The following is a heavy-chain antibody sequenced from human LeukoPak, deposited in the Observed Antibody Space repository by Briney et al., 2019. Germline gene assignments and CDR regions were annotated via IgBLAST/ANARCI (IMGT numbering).Heavy chain of an antibody. CDR3: ARDNDTDYSSSPGWFDS. Sequence: GGSLRLSCAAPGLTFSHYAMNWVRRAPGKGLEWVAVISSDGSNRFYADSVKGRFTVSRDNSKNTLYLQMNSLRVEDTAVYYCARDNDTDYSSSPGWFDSWGQGTLVTVFS. D-gene: IGHD6-6*01. CDR2: ISSDGSNR. CDR1: GLTFSHYA. V-gene: IGHV3-30-3*01. J-gene: IGHJ5*01.